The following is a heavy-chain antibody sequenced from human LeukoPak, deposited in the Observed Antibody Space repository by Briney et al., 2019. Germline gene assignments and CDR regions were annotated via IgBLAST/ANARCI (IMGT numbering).Heavy chain of an antibody. J-gene: IGHJ4*02. CDR2: ISSSSSYI. V-gene: IGHV3-21*01. CDR3: ARDGDGYNVY. CDR1: GFTFSSYS. Sequence: GGSLRLSCAASGFTFSSYSMNWVRQAPGKGLEWVSSISSSSSYIYYADSVKGRFTISRDNAKNSLYPQMNSLRAEDTAVYYCARDGDGYNVYWGQGTLVTVSS. D-gene: IGHD5-24*01.